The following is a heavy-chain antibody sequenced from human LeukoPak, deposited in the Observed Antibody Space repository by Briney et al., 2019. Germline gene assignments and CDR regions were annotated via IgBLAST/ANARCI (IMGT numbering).Heavy chain of an antibody. CDR1: GFTFSSYG. Sequence: GGSLRLSCAASGFTFSSYGMHWVRQAPGKGLEWVAVISYDGSNKYYADSVKGRFTISRDNSKNTLYLQMNSLRAEDTAVYYYAKDLRDYYYYYGMDVWGKGTTVTVSS. J-gene: IGHJ6*04. CDR3: AKDLRDYYYYYGMDV. V-gene: IGHV3-30*18. CDR2: ISYDGSNK.